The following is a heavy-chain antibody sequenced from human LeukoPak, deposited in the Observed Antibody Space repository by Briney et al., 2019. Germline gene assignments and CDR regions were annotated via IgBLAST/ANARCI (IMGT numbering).Heavy chain of an antibody. V-gene: IGHV3-20*04. Sequence: PGGSLRLSCAGSGYTFDDYGMRWVRQAPGKGLEWVAGINWNGGSTGHAASVKGRCTISRDNAKNALYLEMNSLRAEDTAFYYCVRLGRDGYTYGAAYWGQGTLVTVSS. J-gene: IGHJ1*01. CDR1: GYTFDDYG. CDR3: VRLGRDGYTYGAAY. D-gene: IGHD5-24*01. CDR2: INWNGGST.